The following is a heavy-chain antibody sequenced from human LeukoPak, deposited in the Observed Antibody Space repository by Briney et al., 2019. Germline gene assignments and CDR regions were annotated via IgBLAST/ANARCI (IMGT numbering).Heavy chain of an antibody. CDR2: ISYDGSNK. J-gene: IGHJ4*02. V-gene: IGHV3-30*18. CDR1: GFTFSSYG. Sequence: GRSLRLSCVASGFTFSSYGMHWVRQAPGKGLEWVAVISYDGSNKYYADSVKGRFTISRDNSKNTLYLQMNSLRAEDTAVYYCAKPPGILTGYYPFDYWGQGTLVTVSS. D-gene: IGHD3-9*01. CDR3: AKPPGILTGYYPFDY.